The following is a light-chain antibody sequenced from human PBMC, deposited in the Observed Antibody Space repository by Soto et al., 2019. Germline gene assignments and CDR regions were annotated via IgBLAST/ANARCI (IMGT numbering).Light chain of an antibody. Sequence: EIVLTQSPGTLSLSPGERATLSCRASQSVSSSYLAWYQQKPARAPRLLIYGASSRATGIADRFSGSGSGTELTLPISKLQPEDFEMYYCQQNGGSLTFGGGTHVEIK. V-gene: IGKV3-20*01. J-gene: IGKJ4*01. CDR1: QSVSSSY. CDR2: GAS. CDR3: QQNGGSLT.